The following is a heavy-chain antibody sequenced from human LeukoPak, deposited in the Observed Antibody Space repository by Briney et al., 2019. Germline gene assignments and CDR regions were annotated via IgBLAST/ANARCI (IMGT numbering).Heavy chain of an antibody. CDR2: VYGDGREA. D-gene: IGHD2-2*01. Sequence: PGGSLRLSCAASGFSFRSCHIHWVRQAPGKGLEWLAVVYGDGREAQNGDAVKGRFTISRDNSKNTVYLQMNSLRADDTAVYYCARDQYCSSTSCYYYYYYYMDVWGKGTTVTVSS. V-gene: IGHV3-33*01. CDR1: GFSFRSCH. CDR3: ARDQYCSSTSCYYYYYYYMDV. J-gene: IGHJ6*03.